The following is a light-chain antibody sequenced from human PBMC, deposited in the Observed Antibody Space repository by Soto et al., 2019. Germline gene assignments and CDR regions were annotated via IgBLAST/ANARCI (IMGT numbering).Light chain of an antibody. CDR1: QTISIY. CDR2: DAS. J-gene: IGKJ4*01. CDR3: QQRSNWPHT. V-gene: IGKV3-11*01. Sequence: EIVLTQSPATLSLSPGERATLSCRASQTISIYLAWYQQKPGQAPRLLIYDASNRATGIPARFSGSGSGTDFTLTISNLEPEDFAVYYCQQRSNWPHTFGGGTKVDIK.